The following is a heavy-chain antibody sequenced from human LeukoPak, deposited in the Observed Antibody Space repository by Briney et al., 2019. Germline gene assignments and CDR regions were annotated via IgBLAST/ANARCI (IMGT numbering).Heavy chain of an antibody. J-gene: IGHJ4*02. Sequence: PSETLSLTCTVSGGSISSFYYTWIRQPPGKGLEWIGYIDSSGITNYNSSLNSRVTISLDTSQNQFSLKLNSVTAADTAVYYCATVASGWYPDYWGQGALVTVAS. CDR2: IDSSGIT. V-gene: IGHV4-59*01. CDR3: ATVASGWYPDY. CDR1: GGSISSFY. D-gene: IGHD6-19*01.